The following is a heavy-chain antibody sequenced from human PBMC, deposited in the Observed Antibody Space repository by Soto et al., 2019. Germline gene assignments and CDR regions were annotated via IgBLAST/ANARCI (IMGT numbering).Heavy chain of an antibody. CDR2: IIPILGIA. CDR1: GGTFSSYA. J-gene: IGHJ4*02. V-gene: IGHV1-69*10. D-gene: IGHD2-15*01. CDR3: ARDRDCSGGSCFGY. Sequence: SVKVSCKASGGTFSSYAISWVRQAPGQGLEWMGGIIPILGIANYAQKFQGRVTITADKSTSTAYMELSSLRSEDTAVYYCARDRDCSGGSCFGYWGQGTLVTVSS.